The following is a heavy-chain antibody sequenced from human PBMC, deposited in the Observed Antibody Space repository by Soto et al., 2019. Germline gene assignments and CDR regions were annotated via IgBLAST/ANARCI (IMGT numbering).Heavy chain of an antibody. CDR2: ISSSSSTI. J-gene: IGHJ3*02. CDR1: GFTFSSYS. CDR3: XXXXXXXXXEPDPVAFDI. Sequence: EVQLVESGGGLVQPGGSLRLSCAASGFTFSSYSMNWVRQAPGKGLEWVSYISSSSSTIYYADSVKGRFTISRDNAKNSLYLXXXXXXXXXXXXXYXXXXXXXXXXEPDPVAFDIWGQGTMVTVSS. V-gene: IGHV3-48*01.